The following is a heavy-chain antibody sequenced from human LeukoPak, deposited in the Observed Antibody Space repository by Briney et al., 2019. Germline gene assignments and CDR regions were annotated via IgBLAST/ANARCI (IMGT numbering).Heavy chain of an antibody. CDR2: ISAYNGNT. CDR3: ARGDYYGSGSYYSSYYYYGMDV. CDR1: GYTFTSYG. Sequence: GASVKVSCKASGYTFTSYGISWVRQAPGQGLEWMGWISAYNGNTNYAQKLQGRVTMTTDTSTSTAYMELSSLRSEDTAVYYCARGDYYGSGSYYSSYYYYGMDVWGQGTTVTVSS. D-gene: IGHD3-10*01. J-gene: IGHJ6*02. V-gene: IGHV1-18*01.